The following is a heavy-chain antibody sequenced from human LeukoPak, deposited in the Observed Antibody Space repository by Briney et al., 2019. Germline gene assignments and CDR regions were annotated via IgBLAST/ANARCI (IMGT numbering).Heavy chain of an antibody. CDR1: GGSISGYY. Sequence: PSETLSLTCTVSGGSISGYYWSWIRQPPGKGLEWIGYIYSSGTTKYNPSLKSRATISVDTSKNQFSLKLSSVTAADTAVYYCARLGVRYTTSSWWFDPWGQGILVTVSS. CDR3: ARLGVRYTTSSWWFDP. D-gene: IGHD6-6*01. V-gene: IGHV4-59*08. CDR2: IYSSGTT. J-gene: IGHJ5*02.